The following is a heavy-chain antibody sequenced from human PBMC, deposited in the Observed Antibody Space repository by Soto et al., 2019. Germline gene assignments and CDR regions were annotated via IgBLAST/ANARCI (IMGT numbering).Heavy chain of an antibody. J-gene: IGHJ5*02. CDR3: ARGPRGTFDP. CDR2: ISSSSSTI. CDR1: GFTFSSYS. V-gene: IGHV3-48*01. Sequence: PGGFLKPSCAAPGFTFSSYSIDWVRQAPGKGLEWVSYISSSSSTIYYADSVKGRFIISRDNAKNSLYLQMNSLRAEDTAVYYCARGPRGTFDPWGQGTLVTVSS. D-gene: IGHD3-10*01.